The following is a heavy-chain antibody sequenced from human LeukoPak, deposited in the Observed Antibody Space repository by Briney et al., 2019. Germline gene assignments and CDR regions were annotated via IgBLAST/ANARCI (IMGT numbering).Heavy chain of an antibody. Sequence: PGESLRLSCAASGFTFSSHGIHWVRQAPGKGLEWVAFIRYDGSSKYNADSVKGRFTISRDNSKNTVYLQMSSLRAEDTAVYYCAKDMGGLLAKHYLDYWGQGTLITVSS. CDR1: GFTFSSHG. CDR3: AKDMGGLLAKHYLDY. CDR2: IRYDGSSK. D-gene: IGHD1-26*01. V-gene: IGHV3-30*02. J-gene: IGHJ4*02.